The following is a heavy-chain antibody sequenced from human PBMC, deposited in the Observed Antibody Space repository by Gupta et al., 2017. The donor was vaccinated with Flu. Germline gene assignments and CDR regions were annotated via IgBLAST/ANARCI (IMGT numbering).Heavy chain of an antibody. V-gene: IGHV1-2*04. CDR2: INPNSGGT. CDR1: GYTFTGYY. Sequence: QVQLVQSGAEVKKPGASVKVSCKASGYTFTGYYMHWVRQATGQGLEWMGWINPNSGGTNYAQKFQGWVTMTRDTSISTAYMELSRLRSDDTAVYYCARGGQSLTGTKYWYFDLWGRGTLVTVSS. J-gene: IGHJ2*01. CDR3: ARGGQSLTGTKYWYFDL. D-gene: IGHD1-20*01.